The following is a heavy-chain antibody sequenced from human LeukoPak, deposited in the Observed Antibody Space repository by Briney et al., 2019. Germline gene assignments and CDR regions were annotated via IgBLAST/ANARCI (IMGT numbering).Heavy chain of an antibody. J-gene: IGHJ4*02. V-gene: IGHV3-30-3*01. D-gene: IGHD6-13*01. Sequence: GGSLRLSCVASGFSLSGYWMYWVRQAPGKGLEWVAVISYDGSNKYYADSVKGRFTISRDNSKNTLYLQMNSLRAEDTAVYYCASLQAGRRYSSSWSRDYWGQGTLVTVSS. CDR3: ASLQAGRRYSSSWSRDY. CDR1: GFSLSGYW. CDR2: ISYDGSNK.